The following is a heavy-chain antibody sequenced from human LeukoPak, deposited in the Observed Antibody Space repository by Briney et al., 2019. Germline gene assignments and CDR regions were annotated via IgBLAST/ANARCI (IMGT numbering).Heavy chain of an antibody. CDR3: ARHSKRWLPLYFDY. D-gene: IGHD5-24*01. J-gene: IGHJ4*02. CDR2: INHSGST. Sequence: SETLSLTCAVYGGSFSGYYWSWIRQPPGKGLEWIGEINHSGSTNYNPSLKSRVTISVDTSKNQFSLKLSSVTAADTAVYYCARHSKRWLPLYFDYWGQGTLVTVSS. CDR1: GGSFSGYY. V-gene: IGHV4-34*01.